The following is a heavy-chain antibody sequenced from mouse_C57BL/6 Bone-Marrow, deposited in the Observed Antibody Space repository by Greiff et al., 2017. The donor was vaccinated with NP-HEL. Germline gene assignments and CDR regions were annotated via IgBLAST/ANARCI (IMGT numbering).Heavy chain of an antibody. CDR3: ARPRGYYYAMDY. J-gene: IGHJ4*01. V-gene: IGHV1-81*01. CDR1: GYTFTSYG. Sequence: VQLQQSGAELARPGASVKLSCKASGYTFTSYGISWVKQRTGQGLEWIGEIYPRSGNTYYNEKFKGKATLTADKSSSTAYMELRSLTSEDSVVYFCARPRGYYYAMDYWGQGTSVTVSS. CDR2: IYPRSGNT.